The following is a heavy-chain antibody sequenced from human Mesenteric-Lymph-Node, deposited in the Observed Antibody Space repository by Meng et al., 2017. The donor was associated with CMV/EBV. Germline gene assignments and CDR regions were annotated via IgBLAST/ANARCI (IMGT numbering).Heavy chain of an antibody. CDR2: ISGDGSST. CDR3: AKGHSGGCYASVDY. J-gene: IGHJ4*02. CDR1: GFTFSSYA. D-gene: IGHD1-26*01. V-gene: IGHV3-23*03. Sequence: GGSLRLSCAASGFTFSSYAMTWVRQAPGKGLEWVSVISGDGSSTYYGDSVKGRFTISRDDSKNTLYLHMNSLRGEDTALYYCAKGHSGGCYASVDYWGQGTLVTVSS.